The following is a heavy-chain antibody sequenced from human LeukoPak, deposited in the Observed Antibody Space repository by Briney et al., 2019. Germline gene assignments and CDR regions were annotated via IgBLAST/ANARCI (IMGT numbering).Heavy chain of an antibody. V-gene: IGHV3-23*01. Sequence: GGSLRLSCKASGFIFSNYAMSWVRQAPGKGLEWVSIITGSGGDSYYTDSVKGRFTLSRDNSKNTLFLQMNSLRAEDTAVYFCAKKSLWSGPFDYWGQGTLVTVFS. J-gene: IGHJ4*02. CDR3: AKKSLWSGPFDY. D-gene: IGHD3-3*01. CDR2: ITGSGGDS. CDR1: GFIFSNYA.